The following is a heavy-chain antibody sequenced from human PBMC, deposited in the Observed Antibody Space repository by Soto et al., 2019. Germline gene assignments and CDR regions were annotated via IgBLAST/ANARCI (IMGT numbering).Heavy chain of an antibody. CDR2: INSDGSST. D-gene: IGHD3-9*01. J-gene: IGHJ6*02. CDR3: ARDPVDPYYYYGMDV. V-gene: IGHV3-74*01. CDR1: GFTFSSYW. Sequence: EVPLVESGGGLVQPGGSLRLSCAASGFTFSSYWMHWVRQAPGKGLVWVSRINSDGSSTSYADSVKGRFTISRDNAKNTLYLQMNSLRAEDTAVYHCARDPVDPYYYYGMDVWGQGTAVTVSS.